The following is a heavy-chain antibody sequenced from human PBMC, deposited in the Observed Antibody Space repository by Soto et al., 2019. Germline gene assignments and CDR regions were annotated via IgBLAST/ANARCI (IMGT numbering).Heavy chain of an antibody. J-gene: IGHJ4*02. Sequence: QVQLVESGGGVVQPGMSLRLSCAASGFTFSNYGMHRVRQAPGKGLEWVAAMWYDGSNKYYADSMKGRFTISRDNSKNTLYLQTDSLRAEDTAVYYCARDSGSFVSYVDNWGQGTLVTVSS. CDR2: MWYDGSNK. CDR1: GFTFSNYG. D-gene: IGHD1-26*01. CDR3: ARDSGSFVSYVDN. V-gene: IGHV3-33*01.